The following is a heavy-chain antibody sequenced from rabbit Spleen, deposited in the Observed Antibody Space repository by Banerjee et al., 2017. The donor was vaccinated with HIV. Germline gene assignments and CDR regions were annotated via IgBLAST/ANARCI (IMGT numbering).Heavy chain of an antibody. D-gene: IGHD2-1*01. Sequence: QEQLEESGGGLVKPEGSLTLTCTASGFAFNSVYDMCWVRQAPGKGLEWIGYIYSTIYYTYYATWAKGRFTISKTSSTTVTLQMTSLTVADTATYFCARGSATMTMVIIGYYFNLWGPGTLVTVS. CDR3: ARGSATMTMVIIGYYFNL. CDR1: GFAFNSVYD. V-gene: IGHV1S45*01. CDR2: IYSTIYYT. J-gene: IGHJ4*01.